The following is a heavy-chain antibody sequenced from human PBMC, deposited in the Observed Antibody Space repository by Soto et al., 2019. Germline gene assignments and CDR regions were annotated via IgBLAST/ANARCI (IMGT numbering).Heavy chain of an antibody. J-gene: IGHJ4*02. Sequence: QVQLQQWGAGLLKPSETLSLTCAVYGGSFSGYYWSWIRQPPGKGLEWIGEINHSGSTNYNPSLKSRVTISVDTSKSQFSLKLSSVTAADTAVYYCARGRFCSGGSCYSHREDYWGQGTLVTVSS. CDR3: ARGRFCSGGSCYSHREDY. V-gene: IGHV4-34*01. D-gene: IGHD2-15*01. CDR2: INHSGST. CDR1: GGSFSGYY.